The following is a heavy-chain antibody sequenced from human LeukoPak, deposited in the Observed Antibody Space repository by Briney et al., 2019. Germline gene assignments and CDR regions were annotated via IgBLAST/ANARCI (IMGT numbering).Heavy chain of an antibody. V-gene: IGHV4-39*07. CDR1: GGSISSSSYY. D-gene: IGHD3-10*01. CDR2: IYYSGTT. CDR3: AREGYYGSGSYYYYYYYYMDV. Sequence: SETLSLTCTVSGGSISSSSYYWGWIRQPPGKGLEWIGSIYYSGTTYYNPSLKSRVNILIDTSNNQFSLKLSSVTAADTAVYYCAREGYYGSGSYYYYYYYYMDVWGKGTTVTVSS. J-gene: IGHJ6*03.